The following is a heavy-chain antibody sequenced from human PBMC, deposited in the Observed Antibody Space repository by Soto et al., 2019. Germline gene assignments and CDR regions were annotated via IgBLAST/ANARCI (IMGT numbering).Heavy chain of an antibody. Sequence: QITLKESGPPLVKPTQTLTLTCTFSGFSLSTSGVGVGWIRQPPGKALEWLALLYWDDDKRYSPSLKSRLTIPKDTSKNQVVLTMTNMDPVDTATYYCAHRQRTVYFDYWGQGTLVTVSS. J-gene: IGHJ4*02. CDR3: AHRQRTVYFDY. D-gene: IGHD4-17*01. CDR2: LYWDDDK. V-gene: IGHV2-5*02. CDR1: GFSLSTSGVG.